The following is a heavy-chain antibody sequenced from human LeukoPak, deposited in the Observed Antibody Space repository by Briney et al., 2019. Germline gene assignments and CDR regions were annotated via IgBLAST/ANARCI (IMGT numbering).Heavy chain of an antibody. D-gene: IGHD6-19*01. V-gene: IGHV3-53*01. CDR2: IYPDGRT. J-gene: IGHJ4*02. Sequence: PGGSLRLSCAASGVTVSSIYMGWVRQAPGKGLDWVSVIYPDGRTYYTESVKGRFTIPRDNSKNTLYLQMNSLRAEDTAVYYCARGSGWLDYWGQGTLVTVSS. CDR1: GVTVSSIY. CDR3: ARGSGWLDY.